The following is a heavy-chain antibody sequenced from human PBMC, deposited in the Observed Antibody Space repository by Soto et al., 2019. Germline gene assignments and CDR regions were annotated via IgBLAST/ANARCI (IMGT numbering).Heavy chain of an antibody. J-gene: IGHJ5*02. V-gene: IGHV4-30-4*01. Sequence: SETLSLTCTVSGGSISSGDYYWSWIRQPPGKGLEWIGYIYYSGSTYYNPSLKSRVTISVDTSKNQFSLKLSSVTAADTAVYYCARSRIEAAGTVYHWGQGTLVTVSS. CDR1: GGSISSGDYY. CDR2: IYYSGST. D-gene: IGHD6-13*01. CDR3: ARSRIEAAGTVYH.